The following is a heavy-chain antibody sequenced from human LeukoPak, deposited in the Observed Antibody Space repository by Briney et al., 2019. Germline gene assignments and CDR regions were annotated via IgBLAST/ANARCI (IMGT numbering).Heavy chain of an antibody. CDR1: GGSISSYY. CDR3: AREGLYDSSGYIDY. Sequence: SETLSLTRTVSGGSISSYYWSWIRQPAGKGLEWIGRIYTSGSTNYNPSLKSRVTMSVDTSKNQFSLKLSSVTAADTAVYYCAREGLYDSSGYIDYWGQGTLVTVSS. V-gene: IGHV4-4*07. D-gene: IGHD3-22*01. CDR2: IYTSGST. J-gene: IGHJ4*02.